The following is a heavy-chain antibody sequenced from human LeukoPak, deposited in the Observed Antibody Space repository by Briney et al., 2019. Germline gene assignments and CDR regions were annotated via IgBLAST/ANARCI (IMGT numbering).Heavy chain of an antibody. V-gene: IGHV4-31*03. D-gene: IGHD2-2*01. J-gene: IGHJ4*02. Sequence: SETLSLTCTVSGGSISSSSYYWGWIRQHPGKGLEWIGYIYYSGSTYYNPSLKSRVTISVDTSKNQFSLKLSSVTAADTAVYYCARDKEYCSSTSCYHIFDYWGQGTLVTVSS. CDR3: ARDKEYCSSTSCYHIFDY. CDR2: IYYSGST. CDR1: GGSISSSSYY.